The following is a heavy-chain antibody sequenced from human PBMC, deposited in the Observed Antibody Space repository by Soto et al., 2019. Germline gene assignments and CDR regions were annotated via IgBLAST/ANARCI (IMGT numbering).Heavy chain of an antibody. Sequence: SRTVTCRGSGEGSSYNRAAGNWIRKSPSRGLEWLGRTYYRSKWYNDYAVSVKSRITINPDKSNNQFSLRLNSLTAADTAVYFCAREIVTAGGNNYFDPWGPATLVT. V-gene: IGHV6-1*01. CDR2: TYYRSKWYN. CDR1: GEGSSYNRAA. D-gene: IGHD2-21*02. CDR3: AREIVTAGGNNYFDP. J-gene: IGHJ5*02.